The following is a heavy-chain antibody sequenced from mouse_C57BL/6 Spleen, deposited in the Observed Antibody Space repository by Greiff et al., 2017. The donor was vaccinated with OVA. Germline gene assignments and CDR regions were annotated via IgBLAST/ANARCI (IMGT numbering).Heavy chain of an antibody. J-gene: IGHJ3*01. V-gene: IGHV1-55*01. Sequence: QVQLQQPGAELVKPGASVKMSCTASGYTFTSYWITWVKQRPGQGLEWIGDIYPGSGSTNYNEKFKSKATLTVDTSSSTAYMQLSSLTSEDSAVYYCARGDYDGYPFAYWGQGTLVTVSA. CDR3: ARGDYDGYPFAY. CDR2: IYPGSGST. CDR1: GYTFTSYW. D-gene: IGHD2-3*01.